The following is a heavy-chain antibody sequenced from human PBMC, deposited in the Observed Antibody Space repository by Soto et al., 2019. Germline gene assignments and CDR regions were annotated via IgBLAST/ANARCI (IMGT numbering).Heavy chain of an antibody. D-gene: IGHD4-17*01. CDR1: GFTFRNYA. V-gene: IGHV3-30-3*01. CDR2: ISYDGSKK. CDR3: VRAPGSATVTTSYVDY. Sequence: QVQLVESGGGVVQPGRSLRLSCAASGFTFRNYAMHWVRQAPGKGLEWVVVISYDGSKKYYADSLEGRFTISRDNSNNTRYLQMHSLTDEDTAVYYCVRAPGSATVTTSYVDYWGQGTLVTVSS. J-gene: IGHJ4*02.